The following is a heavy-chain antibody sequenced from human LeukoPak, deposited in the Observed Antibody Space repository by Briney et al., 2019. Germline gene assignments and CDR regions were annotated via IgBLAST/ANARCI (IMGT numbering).Heavy chain of an antibody. J-gene: IGHJ4*02. CDR3: ARGGILTGPNDF. Sequence: GRSLRLSCAASGFTFSSYGMHWVRHAPGKGLEWVAVISYDGRNKYYADSVKGRFTISRDNSKNTLYLQMDSLRAGDTAVYYCARGGILTGPNDFWGQGTLVTVSS. CDR1: GFTFSSYG. V-gene: IGHV3-30*03. CDR2: ISYDGRNK. D-gene: IGHD3-9*01.